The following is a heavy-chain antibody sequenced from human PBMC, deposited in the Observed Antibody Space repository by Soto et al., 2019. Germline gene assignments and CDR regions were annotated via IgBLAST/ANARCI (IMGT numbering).Heavy chain of an antibody. D-gene: IGHD6-13*01. V-gene: IGHV3-23*01. J-gene: IGHJ6*03. CDR3: AKTMGLAAATLSDYMDV. CDR2: ISGSGGST. Sequence: GGSLRLSCAASVFTFSSYAMSWVRQAPGKGLEWVSAISGSGGSTYYADSVKGRFTISRDNSKNTLYLQMNSLRAEDTAVYYCAKTMGLAAATLSDYMDVWGKGTTVTVSS. CDR1: VFTFSSYA.